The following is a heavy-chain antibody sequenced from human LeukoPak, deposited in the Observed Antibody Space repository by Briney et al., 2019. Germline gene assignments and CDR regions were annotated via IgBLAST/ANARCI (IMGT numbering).Heavy chain of an antibody. CDR3: AKGYYDILTDYFHNWFNP. Sequence: GGSLRLSCAASGFTFSSYAMSRVRQAPGKGLEWVSAISGSGGSTYYADSVKGRFTISRDNSKNTLYLQMNSLRADDTAVYYCAKGYYDILTDYFHNWFNPWGQGTLVIVSS. V-gene: IGHV3-23*01. D-gene: IGHD3-9*01. CDR1: GFTFSSYA. CDR2: ISGSGGST. J-gene: IGHJ5*02.